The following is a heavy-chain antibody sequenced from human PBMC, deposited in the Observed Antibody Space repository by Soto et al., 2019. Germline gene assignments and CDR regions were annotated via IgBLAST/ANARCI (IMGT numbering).Heavy chain of an antibody. CDR3: TREPSSWGFPFAL. CDR2: IFGSGAPT. D-gene: IGHD3-16*01. CDR1: GFTFSHYA. Sequence: EVQLLESGGGLVQPGGSLRLSCAASGFTFSHYAMSWVRQAPGKGLQWVSTIFGSGAPTHYADSVKGRFGISRDNSNNMLFQEMNILKDEDTAVYNCTREPSSWGFPFALWGQGTRVAVSS. J-gene: IGHJ3*01. V-gene: IGHV3-23*01.